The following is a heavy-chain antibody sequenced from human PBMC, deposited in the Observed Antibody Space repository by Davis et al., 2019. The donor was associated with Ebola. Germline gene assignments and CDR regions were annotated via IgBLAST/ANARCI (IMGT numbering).Heavy chain of an antibody. J-gene: IGHJ6*03. CDR3: ARESDYYDSSGYYYVYYYYMDV. CDR2: TYYRSKWYN. CDR1: GDSVSSNSAA. V-gene: IGHV6-1*01. Sequence: PSETLSLTCAISGDSVSSNSAAWNWIRQSPSRGLEWLGRTYYRSKWYNDYAVSVKSRITINPDTSKNQFSLQLNSVTPEDTAVYYCARESDYYDSSGYYYVYYYYMDVWGKGTTVTVSS. D-gene: IGHD3-22*01.